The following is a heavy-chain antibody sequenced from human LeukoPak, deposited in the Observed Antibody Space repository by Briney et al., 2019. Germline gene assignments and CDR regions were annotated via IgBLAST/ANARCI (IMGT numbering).Heavy chain of an antibody. D-gene: IGHD3-10*01. V-gene: IGHV1-46*01. CDR2: INPSGGST. Sequence: ASVKVSCKASGYTFTSYYTHWVRQAPGQGLEWMGIINPSGGSTSYAQKFQGRVTMTRDTSTSTVYMELSSLRSEDTALYYWARDSRGSGSYPNWGQGTLVTVSS. CDR1: GYTFTSYY. CDR3: ARDSRGSGSYPN. J-gene: IGHJ4*02.